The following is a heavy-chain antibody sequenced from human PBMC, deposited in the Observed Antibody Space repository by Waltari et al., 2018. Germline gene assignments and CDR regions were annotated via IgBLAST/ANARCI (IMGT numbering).Heavy chain of an antibody. Sequence: QVQLVQSGAEVKKPGASVKVSCKVSGYTLTELSMHWVRQAPGKGLEWMGGVDPEEGETIYAQKFQGRVTMTEDTATDTAYMELSSLRSEDTAVYYCARGGDYYDSSGYYLFDYWGQGTLVTVSS. D-gene: IGHD3-22*01. CDR3: ARGGDYYDSSGYYLFDY. CDR1: GYTLTELS. J-gene: IGHJ4*02. V-gene: IGHV1-24*01. CDR2: VDPEEGET.